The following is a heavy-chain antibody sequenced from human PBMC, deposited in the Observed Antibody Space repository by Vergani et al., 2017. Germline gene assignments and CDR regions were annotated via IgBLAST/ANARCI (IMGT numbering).Heavy chain of an antibody. Sequence: EVQLLESGGGLVQPGGSLRLSCGASGFTFSSYAMTWVRQAPGKGLEWVSAISGSGGNTFYTGSVKGRFTISRDYSKDTLYLQINSLRVEDTGVYYCARGRWIETSYIASCLDYWGQGTLVTVSS. D-gene: IGHD2-21*01. CDR2: ISGSGGNT. V-gene: IGHV3-23*01. CDR1: GFTFSSYA. J-gene: IGHJ4*02. CDR3: ARGRWIETSYIASCLDY.